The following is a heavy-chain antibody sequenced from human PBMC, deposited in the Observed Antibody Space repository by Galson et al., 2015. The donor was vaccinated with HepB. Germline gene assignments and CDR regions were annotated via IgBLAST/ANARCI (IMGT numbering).Heavy chain of an antibody. CDR2: LNPSSGST. CDR3: ARGPRTYSFDS. CDR1: GYTFDSYY. J-gene: IGHJ4*02. D-gene: IGHD2-15*01. Sequence: SVKVSCKASGYTFDSYYMYWVRQAPGQGLEWIGILNPSSGSTSFAQKFQGRVTMTRDTSTSTVYLELNSLRSEDTAVYYCARGPRTYSFDSWGQGTLVTVSS. V-gene: IGHV1-46*02.